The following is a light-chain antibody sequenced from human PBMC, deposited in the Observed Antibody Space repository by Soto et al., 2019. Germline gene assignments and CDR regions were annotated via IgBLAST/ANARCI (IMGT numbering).Light chain of an antibody. Sequence: DVPLSQSPAFLSASVGDRVTIPCRASQGISSYLAWYQQKPGKAPKLLIYAASSLQSGVPSRFSGSGSGTDFTLTISSLQPEDFATYYCQQSYSTPITFGQGTRLEIK. CDR3: QQSYSTPIT. V-gene: IGKV1-39*01. J-gene: IGKJ5*01. CDR1: QGISSY. CDR2: AAS.